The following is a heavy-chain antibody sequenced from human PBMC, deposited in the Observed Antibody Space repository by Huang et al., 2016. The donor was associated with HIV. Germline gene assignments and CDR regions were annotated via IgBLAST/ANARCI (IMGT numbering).Heavy chain of an antibody. Sequence: QVQLVESGGGVVQPGGSLRLSCAASGCTFSSNGMHWVRQAPGKGMEWVAVIRYDGSNKYYADSVRGRFTISRDNSKNTLYLQMNSLRAEDTAVYYCAKGSMANAFDIWGQGTMVTVSS. CDR1: GCTFSSNG. J-gene: IGHJ3*02. D-gene: IGHD3-10*01. CDR3: AKGSMANAFDI. V-gene: IGHV3-30*02. CDR2: IRYDGSNK.